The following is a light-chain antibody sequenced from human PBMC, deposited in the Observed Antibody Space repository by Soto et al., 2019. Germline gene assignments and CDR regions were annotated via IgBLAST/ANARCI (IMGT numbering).Light chain of an antibody. Sequence: QSVLTQPRSVSGSPGQSVTISCTGTSSDVGGYNYVSWYQQHPGKAPKLIICDVSKRPSGVPDRFSGSKSGNTASLTISGLQPEDEADYYYCSYAGGPYVFGTGTKVTVL. CDR3: CSYAGGPYV. V-gene: IGLV2-11*01. J-gene: IGLJ1*01. CDR2: DVS. CDR1: SSDVGGYNY.